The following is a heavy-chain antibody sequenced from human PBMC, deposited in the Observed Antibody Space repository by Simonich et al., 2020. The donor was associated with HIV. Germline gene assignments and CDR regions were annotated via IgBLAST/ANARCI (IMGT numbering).Heavy chain of an antibody. D-gene: IGHD3-3*01. CDR3: ARRDRELILYFDY. J-gene: IGHJ4*02. V-gene: IGHV4-34*01. CDR2: INHSGIT. Sequence: QVQPQQWGAGLLKPSETLSLTCAVYGGSLSGYYGSWIRPPPGKGLEGIGEINHSGITNYKSSLNSRATISVDKSKNQFSLKLSSVTAAYTAIYYCARRDRELILYFDYWGQGNLVTVSS. CDR1: GGSLSGYY.